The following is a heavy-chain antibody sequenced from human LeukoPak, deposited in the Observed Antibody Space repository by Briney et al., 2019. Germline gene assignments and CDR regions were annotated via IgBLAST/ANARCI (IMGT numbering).Heavy chain of an antibody. CDR3: AKGYNTMVRGVIKYYFDY. CDR1: GYTFSSYA. D-gene: IGHD3-10*01. V-gene: IGHV3-23*01. Sequence: GGSLRLSCAASGYTFSSYAMSRVRQAPGKGLEWVSAISGSGGSTYYADSVKGRFTISRDNSKNTLYLQMNSLRAEDTAAYYCAKGYNTMVRGVIKYYFDYWGQGTLVTVSS. CDR2: ISGSGGST. J-gene: IGHJ4*02.